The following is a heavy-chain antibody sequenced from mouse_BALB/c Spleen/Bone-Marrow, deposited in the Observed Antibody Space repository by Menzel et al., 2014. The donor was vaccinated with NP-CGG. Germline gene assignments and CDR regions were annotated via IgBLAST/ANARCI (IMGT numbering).Heavy chain of an antibody. J-gene: IGHJ2*01. D-gene: IGHD2-3*01. CDR2: VNPNIGGT. CDR1: GYTFTDYT. CDR3: ARGRWYY. Sequence: GQLKESGPELVKPGASGEISCKTSGYTFTDYTPHWVKQSHGKSLEWIGGVNPNIGGTSYNQKFKGKASLTVNKSSTTAYMELRSLTSEDSAVYYCARGRWYYWGQGTTLTVSS. V-gene: IGHV1-22*01.